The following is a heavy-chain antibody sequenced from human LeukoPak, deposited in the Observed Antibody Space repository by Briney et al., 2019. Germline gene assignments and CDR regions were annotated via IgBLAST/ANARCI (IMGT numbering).Heavy chain of an antibody. D-gene: IGHD2-2*01. V-gene: IGHV1-46*01. CDR1: GYTFTSYY. Sequence: GASVKVSCKASGYTFTSYYMHWVRQAPGQGLEWMGIINPSGGSTSYAQKFQGRVTMTRDTSTSTVYMELSSLRSEDTAVYYCARDFQGCSSTSCNHYYMDVWGKGTTVTVSS. CDR2: INPSGGST. J-gene: IGHJ6*03. CDR3: ARDFQGCSSTSCNHYYMDV.